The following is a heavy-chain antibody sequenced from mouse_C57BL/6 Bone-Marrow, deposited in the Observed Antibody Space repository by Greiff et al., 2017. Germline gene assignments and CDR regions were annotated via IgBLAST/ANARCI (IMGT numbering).Heavy chain of an antibody. D-gene: IGHD2-1*01. CDR3: TGLENYGNYPYYFDY. CDR2: IRLKSDNYAT. V-gene: IGHV6-3*01. CDR1: GFTFSNYW. Sequence: EVKVEESGGGLVQPGGSMKLSCVASGFTFSNYWMNWVRQSPEKGLEWVAQIRLKSDNYATHYAESVKGRFTISRDDSKSSVYLQMNNLRAEDTGIYYCTGLENYGNYPYYFDYWGQGTTLTVSS. J-gene: IGHJ2*01.